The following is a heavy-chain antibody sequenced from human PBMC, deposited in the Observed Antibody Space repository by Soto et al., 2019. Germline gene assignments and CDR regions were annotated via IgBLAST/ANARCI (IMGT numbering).Heavy chain of an antibody. V-gene: IGHV3-33*01. J-gene: IGHJ4*02. CDR1: GFTFSSYG. Sequence: QVQLVESGGGVVQPGRSLRLSCAASGFTFSSYGMHWVRQAPGKGLEWVAVIWYDGSNKYYADSVKGRFTISRDNSKNTLYLQMNSVRAEDTAVYYCARYSGSYYNDYWGQGTLVTVSS. CDR2: IWYDGSNK. D-gene: IGHD1-26*01. CDR3: ARYSGSYYNDY.